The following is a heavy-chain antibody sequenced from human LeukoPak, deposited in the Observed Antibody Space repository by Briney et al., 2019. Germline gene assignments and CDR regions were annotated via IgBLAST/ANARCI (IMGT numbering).Heavy chain of an antibody. V-gene: IGHV3-23*01. CDR2: ISGSGGST. Sequence: GGSLRLSCAASGFAFNNYAMSWVRQAPGKGLEWVSGISGSGGSTYCADSVKGRFTISRDNSKNTLYLQMNSLRSEDTAVYYCARALKKYSSSWSPKAFDYWGQGTLVTVSS. J-gene: IGHJ4*02. CDR3: ARALKKYSSSWSPKAFDY. CDR1: GFAFNNYA. D-gene: IGHD6-13*01.